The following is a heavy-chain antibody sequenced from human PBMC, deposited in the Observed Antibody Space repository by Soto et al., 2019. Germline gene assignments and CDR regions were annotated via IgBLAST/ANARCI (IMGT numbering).Heavy chain of an antibody. V-gene: IGHV3-7*01. J-gene: IGHJ6*03. CDR2: IKQDGSEK. CDR3: ARDGSGYSSSWYSTIYYYYYMDV. D-gene: IGHD6-13*01. CDR1: GFTFSSYW. Sequence: GALRLSCAASGFTFSSYWMSWVRQAPGKGLEWVANIKQDGSEKYYVDSVKGRFTISRDNAKNSLYLQMNSLRAEDTAVYYCARDGSGYSSSWYSTIYYYYYMDVWGKGTTVTVSS.